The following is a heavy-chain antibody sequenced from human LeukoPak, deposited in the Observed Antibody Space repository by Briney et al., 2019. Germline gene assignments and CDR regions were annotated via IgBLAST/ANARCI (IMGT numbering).Heavy chain of an antibody. CDR1: GGSINTRRYY. CDR2: VYYSGKT. V-gene: IGHV4-39*07. D-gene: IGHD3-22*01. J-gene: IGHJ3*02. CDR3: AREGYYDTSASGAFDI. Sequence: SETLSLTCTVSGGSINTRRYYWGWIRQPPGKGLEWIGSVYYSGKTYYNPSLRSRVTMSVDTSKNQFSLKMSSVTAADTAVYYCAREGYYDTSASGAFDIWGQGTLVTVSS.